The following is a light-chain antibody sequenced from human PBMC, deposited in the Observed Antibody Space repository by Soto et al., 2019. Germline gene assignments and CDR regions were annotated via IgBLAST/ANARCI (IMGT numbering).Light chain of an antibody. V-gene: IGLV1-40*01. CDR1: SSNIGAGYD. CDR3: QSYDSSMSRSNG. Sequence: QSVLTQPPSVSGAPGQRVTISCTGSSSNIGAGYDVHWYQQLPGTAPKLLIYGNSNRPSGVPDRFSGSKSGTSASLAITGLQAEDEADYYCQSYDSSMSRSNGFRNGTKVTV. J-gene: IGLJ1*01. CDR2: GNS.